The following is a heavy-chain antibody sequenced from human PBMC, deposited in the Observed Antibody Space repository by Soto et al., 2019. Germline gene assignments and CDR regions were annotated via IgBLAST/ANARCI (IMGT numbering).Heavy chain of an antibody. V-gene: IGHV1-18*01. CDR2: ISAYYGNT. CDR3: ARGSYYFDY. D-gene: IGHD6-13*01. Sequence: ASVKVSCKASGYTFPSYVIIWVRMAPGQGLEWMGWISAYYGNTNYAQKLQGRVTMTTDTSTSTAYMELRRLRSDDTAVYYCARGSYYFDYWGQGTLVTVSS. CDR1: GYTFPSYV. J-gene: IGHJ4*02.